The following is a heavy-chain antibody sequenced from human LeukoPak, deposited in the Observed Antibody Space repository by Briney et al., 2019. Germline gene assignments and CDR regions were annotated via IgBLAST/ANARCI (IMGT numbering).Heavy chain of an antibody. V-gene: IGHV3-7*01. CDR3: AKDYRSSSWYYFDY. D-gene: IGHD6-13*01. CDR1: GFTFSTYW. Sequence: PGGSLRLSCAASGFTFSTYWMSWVRQAPGKGLEWVANIRPDGSEKYYVDSVKGRLTIPRDNAKNSLSLQMNSLRGEDTAVYYCAKDYRSSSWYYFDYWGQGTLVTVSS. J-gene: IGHJ4*02. CDR2: IRPDGSEK.